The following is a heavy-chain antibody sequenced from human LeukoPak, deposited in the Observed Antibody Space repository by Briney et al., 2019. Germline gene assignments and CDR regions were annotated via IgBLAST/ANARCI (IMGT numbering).Heavy chain of an antibody. CDR1: GYTFTSYG. Sequence: ASVKVSCKASGYTFTSYGINWVRHAPGQGLEWMWWMNPNSGNTGYAQKFQGRVTMTRNTSISTAYMELSSPRSEDTAVYYCARGLRYSSGWYWFDPWGQGTLVTVSS. CDR2: MNPNSGNT. D-gene: IGHD6-19*01. J-gene: IGHJ5*02. CDR3: ARGLRYSSGWYWFDP. V-gene: IGHV1-8*01.